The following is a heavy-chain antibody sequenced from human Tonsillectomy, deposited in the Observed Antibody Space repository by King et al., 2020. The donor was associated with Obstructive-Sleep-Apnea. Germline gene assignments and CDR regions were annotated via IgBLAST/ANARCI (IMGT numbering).Heavy chain of an antibody. CDR1: GGSFSDYY. Sequence: VQLQQWGAGLLKPSETLSLTCAFYGGSFSDYYWSWIRQPPGKGLEWIGEINHSGSTNYNPFLNSRVTISVDTSKNQFSLKLGAVTAADTAVYYCARVSLSDYGSGSNWYFDLWGRGTLVTVSS. J-gene: IGHJ2*01. V-gene: IGHV4-34*01. CDR2: INHSGST. D-gene: IGHD3-10*01. CDR3: ARVSLSDYGSGSNWYFDL.